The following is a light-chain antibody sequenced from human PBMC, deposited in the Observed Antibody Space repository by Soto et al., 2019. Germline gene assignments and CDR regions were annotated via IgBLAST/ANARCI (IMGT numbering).Light chain of an antibody. Sequence: QSVLTQPASVSGSPRQSITLSCTGTSSGVGSYNLVSWYQQQAGKAAKLMIYEDNNRPSGVSNRVSGSKSGNTAALTSSGHQAEDEAHYYCCSYAPISTVVFGGGTKVTVL. V-gene: IGLV2-23*01. J-gene: IGLJ3*02. CDR2: EDN. CDR3: CSYAPISTVV. CDR1: SSGVGSYNL.